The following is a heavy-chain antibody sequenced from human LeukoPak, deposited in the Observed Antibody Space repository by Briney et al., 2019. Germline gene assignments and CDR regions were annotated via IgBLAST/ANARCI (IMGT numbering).Heavy chain of an antibody. Sequence: GGSLRLSCAASGFTFSGSAMHWVRQASGKGLEWVGRIRSKANSYATAYAASVEGRFTISRDDSKNPAYLQMNSLKTEDTAVYYCTTLGYCSSTSCGPWGQGTLVTVSS. CDR1: GFTFSGSA. D-gene: IGHD2-2*01. CDR3: TTLGYCSSTSCGP. J-gene: IGHJ5*02. V-gene: IGHV3-73*01. CDR2: IRSKANSYAT.